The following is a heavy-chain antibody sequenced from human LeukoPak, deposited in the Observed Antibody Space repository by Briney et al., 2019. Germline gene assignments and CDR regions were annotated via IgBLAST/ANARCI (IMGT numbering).Heavy chain of an antibody. J-gene: IGHJ3*02. CDR1: GAPITRYY. CDR2: IYYTGSA. V-gene: IGHV4-59*08. Sequence: PSETLSLTCTVSGAPITRYYWSWIRQPPGKGLEWIGYIYYTGSANYNPSLKSRVSISVDASKNQFSLRLSSVTAADTAVYYCARGSLGHDAFDIWGQGTMVTVSS. CDR3: ARGSLGHDAFDI.